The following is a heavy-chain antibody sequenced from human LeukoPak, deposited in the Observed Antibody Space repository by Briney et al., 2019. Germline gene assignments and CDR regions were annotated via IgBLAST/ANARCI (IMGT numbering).Heavy chain of an antibody. CDR1: GFTFSSYA. D-gene: IGHD3-3*02. CDR2: ISGSGGST. V-gene: IGHV3-23*01. Sequence: PGGSLRLSCAASGFTFSSYAMSWVRQAPGEGLEWVSAISGSGGSTYYADSVKGRFTISRDNSKNTLYLQMNSLRAEDTAVYYCAKPLLAALDAFDIWGQGTMVTVSS. CDR3: AKPLLAALDAFDI. J-gene: IGHJ3*02.